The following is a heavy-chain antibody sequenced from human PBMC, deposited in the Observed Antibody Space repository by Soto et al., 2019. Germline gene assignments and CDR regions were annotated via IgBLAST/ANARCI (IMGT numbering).Heavy chain of an antibody. Sequence: PSETLSLTCTVSGGSISSGGYYWGWIRQHPGKGLEWIGYIYYSGSTYYNPSLKSRVTISVDTSKNQFSLKLSSVTAADTAVYYCAKSYTSSLFWFDPWGQGTLVTVSS. CDR3: AKSYTSSLFWFDP. V-gene: IGHV4-31*03. D-gene: IGHD6-6*01. J-gene: IGHJ5*02. CDR1: GGSISSGGYY. CDR2: IYYSGST.